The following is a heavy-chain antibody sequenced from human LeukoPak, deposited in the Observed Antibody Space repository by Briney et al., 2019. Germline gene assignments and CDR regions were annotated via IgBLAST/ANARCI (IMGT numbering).Heavy chain of an antibody. CDR1: GFTVTTNY. V-gene: IGHV3-66*01. J-gene: IGHJ4*02. D-gene: IGHD6-19*01. Sequence: GGSLRLSCAASGFTVTTNYMSWVRQAPGKGLEWVSITYSGGNSNSADSVKGRFTVTRDDSKNTLYLQMNSLRAEDTALYYCAKDDSSGSHFDYWGQETLVTVSS. CDR2: TYSGGNS. CDR3: AKDDSSGSHFDY.